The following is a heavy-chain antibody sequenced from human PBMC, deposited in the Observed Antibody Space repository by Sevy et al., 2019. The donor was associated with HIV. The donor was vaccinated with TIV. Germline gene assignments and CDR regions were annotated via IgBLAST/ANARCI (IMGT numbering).Heavy chain of an antibody. CDR2: ISWNSGSI. CDR3: EKDMGQWLVDGFDY. D-gene: IGHD6-19*01. J-gene: IGHJ4*02. Sequence: GGSLRLSCAASGFTFDDYAMHWVRQAPGKGLEWVSGISWNSGSIGYADSVKGRFTISRDNAKNSLYLQMNSLRAEETDLYYCEKDMGQWLVDGFDYWGQGTLVTVSS. CDR1: GFTFDDYA. V-gene: IGHV3-9*01.